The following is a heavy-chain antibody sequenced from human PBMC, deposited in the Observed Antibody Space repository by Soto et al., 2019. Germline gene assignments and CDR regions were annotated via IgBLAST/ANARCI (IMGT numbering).Heavy chain of an antibody. J-gene: IGHJ4*02. CDR2: ISSGYTV. V-gene: IGHV3-11*01. CDR1: GFTFSDYF. Sequence: GGSLRLSCGASGFTFSDYFMSWIRQAPGKGLEWISYISSGYTVYYADSVKGRFTISRDNAKNSLYLEMNSLRAEDTGVYYCARENYYDGSGYLYYFDYWGQGTPVTVSS. D-gene: IGHD3-22*01. CDR3: ARENYYDGSGYLYYFDY.